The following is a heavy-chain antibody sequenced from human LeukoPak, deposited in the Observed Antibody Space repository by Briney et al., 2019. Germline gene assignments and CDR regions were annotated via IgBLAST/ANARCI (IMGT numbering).Heavy chain of an antibody. Sequence: ASVKVSCKASGDAFISNSFVWVRQAPGQGLEWMGWINPYNGNTDSAQRFQGRVTMSTDTSTTTAYMELRTLRSDDTAMYFCARIKGRCASAFDIWGQGTMVTVSS. V-gene: IGHV1-18*01. CDR2: INPYNGNT. CDR1: GDAFISNS. J-gene: IGHJ3*02. CDR3: ARIKGRCASAFDI.